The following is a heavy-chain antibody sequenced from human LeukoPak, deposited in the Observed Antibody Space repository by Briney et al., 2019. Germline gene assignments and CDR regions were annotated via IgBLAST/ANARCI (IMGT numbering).Heavy chain of an antibody. CDR1: GGTFSSYA. CDR2: IILIFGIA. J-gene: IGHJ5*02. CDR3: ARDQLDTAMVTSRGSNNWFDP. V-gene: IGHV1-69*04. D-gene: IGHD5-18*01. Sequence: SVKVSCKASGGTFSSYAISWVRQAPGQGLEWMGRIILIFGIANYAQKFQGRVTITADKSTSTAYMELSSLRSEDTAVYYCARDQLDTAMVTSRGSNNWFDPWGQGTLVTVSS.